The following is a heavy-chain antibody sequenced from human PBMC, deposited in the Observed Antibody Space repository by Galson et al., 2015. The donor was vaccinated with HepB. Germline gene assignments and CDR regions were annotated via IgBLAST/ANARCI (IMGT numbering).Heavy chain of an antibody. CDR2: ISSSSSYI. CDR3: ARDPDLSSSWYYFDY. V-gene: IGHV3-21*01. D-gene: IGHD6-13*01. J-gene: IGHJ4*02. CDR1: GFTFSSYS. Sequence: SLRLSCAASGFTFSSYSMNWVRQAPGKGLEWVSSISSSSSYIYYADSVKGRFTISRDNAKNSLYLQMNSLRAEDTAVYYCARDPDLSSSWYYFDYWGQGTLVTVSS.